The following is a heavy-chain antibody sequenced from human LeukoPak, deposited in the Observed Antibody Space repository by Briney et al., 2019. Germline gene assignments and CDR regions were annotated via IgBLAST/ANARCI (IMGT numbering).Heavy chain of an antibody. CDR3: AHEDYNDFNTFDF. V-gene: IGHV4-39*01. D-gene: IGHD3-22*01. Sequence: SETLSLTCTVSGDSIRGTTNYWGWIRQPPGKGLEWIGSVYHTGNTYYNSSLQSRVTLSVDPSKNQFSLKLTSVTAADTAVHYCAHEDYNDFNTFDFWGQGTLVTVSS. J-gene: IGHJ4*02. CDR1: GDSIRGTTNY. CDR2: VYHTGNT.